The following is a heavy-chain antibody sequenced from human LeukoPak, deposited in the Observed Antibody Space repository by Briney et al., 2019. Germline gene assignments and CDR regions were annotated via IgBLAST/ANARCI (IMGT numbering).Heavy chain of an antibody. CDR2: IRYDGSNK. CDR3: AKDLGYCSSTSCYDAFDI. V-gene: IGHV3-30*02. J-gene: IGHJ3*02. D-gene: IGHD2-2*01. Sequence: GGSLRLSCAASGFTFSSYGMHWVRQAPGKGLEWVAFIRYDGSNKYYADSVKGRFTISRDNSKNTLYLQMNSLRAEDTAVYYCAKDLGYCSSTSCYDAFDIWGQGTMVTVSS. CDR1: GFTFSSYG.